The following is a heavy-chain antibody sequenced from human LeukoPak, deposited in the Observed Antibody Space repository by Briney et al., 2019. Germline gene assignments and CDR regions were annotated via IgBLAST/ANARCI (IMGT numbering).Heavy chain of an antibody. Sequence: GGSLRLSCAASGFTFRSYSMNWVRQAPGKGLEWVSSISSSSSYIYYADSVKGRFTISRDNAKNSLYLQMNSLRAEDTAVYYCARDRRGDAFDIWGQGTMVTVSS. CDR2: ISSSSSYI. CDR1: GFTFRSYS. V-gene: IGHV3-21*01. CDR3: ARDRRGDAFDI. J-gene: IGHJ3*02.